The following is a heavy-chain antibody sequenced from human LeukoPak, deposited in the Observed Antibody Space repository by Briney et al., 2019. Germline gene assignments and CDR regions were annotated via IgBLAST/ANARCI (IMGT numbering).Heavy chain of an antibody. Sequence: GGSLRLSCAASGFTFSSYSMNWVRQAPGKGLEWVSSISSSSSYIYYADSVKGRFTISRDNAKNSLYLQMNSLRAEDTAVYYCARVGYYYDSSGYWLLGAFDIWGQGTMVTVSS. V-gene: IGHV3-21*01. CDR3: ARVGYYYDSSGYWLLGAFDI. CDR1: GFTFSSYS. CDR2: ISSSSSYI. J-gene: IGHJ3*02. D-gene: IGHD3-22*01.